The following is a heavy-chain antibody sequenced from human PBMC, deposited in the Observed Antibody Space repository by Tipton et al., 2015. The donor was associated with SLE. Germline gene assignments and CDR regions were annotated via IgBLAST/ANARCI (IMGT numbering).Heavy chain of an antibody. V-gene: IGHV1-46*01. D-gene: IGHD1-14*01. Sequence: QLVQSGAEVKKPGASMKVSCKTSGYTFTSYYMHWVRQAPGHGLEWMGMINPSDGFTAYAQKVQGRVTMTRDRSTNTVHMELSSVRSEDTAIYYCARGRGAWEPMDAFDIWGQGTLVTVSS. CDR3: ARGRGAWEPMDAFDI. J-gene: IGHJ3*02. CDR2: INPSDGFT. CDR1: GYTFTSYY.